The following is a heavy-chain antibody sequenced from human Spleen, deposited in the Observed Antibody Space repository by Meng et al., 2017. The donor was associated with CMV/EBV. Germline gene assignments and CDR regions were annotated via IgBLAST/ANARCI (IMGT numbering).Heavy chain of an antibody. V-gene: IGHV3-74*01. D-gene: IGHD6-19*01. Sequence: GESLKISCAASGFTFTKHWIHWVRQAPGKGLEWVSRINGDATRTSYVDSVEGRFTITRDNAKNTVHLQMNSLGVEDTAVYYCAKVIGGGWYRVNVIANKGFDYWGQGTLVTVSS. CDR3: AKVIGGGWYRVNVIANKGFDY. CDR1: GFTFTKHW. J-gene: IGHJ4*02. CDR2: INGDATRT.